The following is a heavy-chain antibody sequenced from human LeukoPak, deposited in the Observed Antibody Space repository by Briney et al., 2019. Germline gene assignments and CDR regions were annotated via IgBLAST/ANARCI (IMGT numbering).Heavy chain of an antibody. V-gene: IGHV3-30*04. CDR1: GFTFSSYA. CDR2: ISYDGSNK. CDR3: AKDSAKKYDDY. J-gene: IGHJ4*02. Sequence: GGSLRLSCAASGFTFSSYAMHWVRQAPGKGLEWVAVISYDGSNKYYADSVKGRFTISRENSKNTLYLQMNSLRAEDTAVYYCAKDSAKKYDDYWGQGTLVTVSS. D-gene: IGHD2/OR15-2a*01.